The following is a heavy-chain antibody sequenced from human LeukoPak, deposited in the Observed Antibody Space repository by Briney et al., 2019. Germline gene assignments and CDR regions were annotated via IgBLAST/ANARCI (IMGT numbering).Heavy chain of an antibody. CDR3: ARARSSGSYYY. D-gene: IGHD1-26*01. CDR2: ISYDGSNK. Sequence: PGGSLRLSCAASGFTFSSYGMHWVRQAPGKGLEWVAVISYDGSNKYYADSVKGRFTISRDNSKNTLYLQMNSLRAEDTAVYYCARARSSGSYYYWGQGTLVTVSS. V-gene: IGHV3-30*03. CDR1: GFTFSSYG. J-gene: IGHJ4*02.